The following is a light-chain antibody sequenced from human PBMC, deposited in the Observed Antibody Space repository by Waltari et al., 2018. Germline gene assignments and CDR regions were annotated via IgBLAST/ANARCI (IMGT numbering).Light chain of an antibody. CDR1: QSVSNN. CDR2: GAS. J-gene: IGKJ1*01. Sequence: EIVMTQSPATLSVSPGERATLSCRASQSVSNNLAWYQQKPGQAPSLLIYGASTRATGIAARFSGSGSGTEFTLTISSLQSEDFAVYYCQQYNNWWTFGQGTKVDI. V-gene: IGKV3-15*01. CDR3: QQYNNWWT.